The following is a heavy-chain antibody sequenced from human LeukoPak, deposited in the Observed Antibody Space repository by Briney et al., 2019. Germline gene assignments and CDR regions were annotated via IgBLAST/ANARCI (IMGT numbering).Heavy chain of an antibody. Sequence: PGRSLRLSCTASGFNFGIYGMHWVRQAPGKGLEWVANIKQDGSEKYYVDSVKGRFTISRDNAKNSLYLQMNSLRAEDTAVYYCARGARLYYDFWSGCPFDYWGQGTLVTVSS. D-gene: IGHD3-3*01. CDR3: ARGARLYYDFWSGCPFDY. J-gene: IGHJ4*02. CDR2: IKQDGSEK. CDR1: GFNFGIYG. V-gene: IGHV3-7*01.